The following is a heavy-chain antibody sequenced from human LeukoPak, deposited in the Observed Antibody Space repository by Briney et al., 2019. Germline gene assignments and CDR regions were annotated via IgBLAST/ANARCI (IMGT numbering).Heavy chain of an antibody. Sequence: WASVKVSCQAFGYTFTGYYMHWVRQAPGQGLEWMGWINPNSGGTNYAQKFQGRVTMTRDTSISTAYMELSRLRSDDTAVYYCARLPGSGYSYGSHWGQGTLVTVSS. V-gene: IGHV1-2*02. J-gene: IGHJ4*02. CDR2: INPNSGGT. D-gene: IGHD5-18*01. CDR1: GYTFTGYY. CDR3: ARLPGSGYSYGSH.